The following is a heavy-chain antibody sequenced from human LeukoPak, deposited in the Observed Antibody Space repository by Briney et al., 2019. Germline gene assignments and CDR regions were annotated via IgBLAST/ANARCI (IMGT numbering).Heavy chain of an antibody. CDR3: AIGVYHYDY. CDR2: IKEDGSEI. D-gene: IGHD3-3*01. J-gene: IGHJ4*02. CDR1: GFTFSSYW. Sequence: GGSLRLSCAASGFTFSSYWMTWVRQAPGKGLEWVANIKEDGSEIYYLDSVKGRFTISRDNTKNSLYLQMNSLRAEDTAVYYCAIGVYHYDYWGQGTLVTVSS. V-gene: IGHV3-7*01.